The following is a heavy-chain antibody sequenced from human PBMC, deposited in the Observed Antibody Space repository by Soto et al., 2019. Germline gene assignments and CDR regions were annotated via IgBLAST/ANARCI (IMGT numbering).Heavy chain of an antibody. CDR2: IYYSGST. V-gene: IGHV4-39*01. J-gene: IGHJ5*02. CDR1: GGSISSSSYY. D-gene: IGHD3-3*01. CDR3: ASRGSPYDFWSGYYGPGWFDP. Sequence: SETLSLTCTVSGGSISSSSYYWGWIRQPPGKGLEWIGSIYYSGSTYYNPSLKSRVTISVDTSKSQFSLKLSSVTAADTAVYYCASRGSPYDFWSGYYGPGWFDPWGQGTLVTVSS.